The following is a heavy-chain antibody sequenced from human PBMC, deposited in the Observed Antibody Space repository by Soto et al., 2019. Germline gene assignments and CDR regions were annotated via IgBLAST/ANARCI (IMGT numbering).Heavy chain of an antibody. Sequence: QVQLVQSGAEVKKPGSSVKVSCKASGGTFSSYAISWVRQAPGQGLEWMGGIIPIFGTANYAQKFQGRVTSTGDESTNTAYLEVSSLRSEDTAVYCWAGRSSGYFLDAFDIWGQGTMVTVSS. D-gene: IGHD3-22*01. V-gene: IGHV1-69*01. J-gene: IGHJ3*02. CDR2: IIPIFGTA. CDR1: GGTFSSYA. CDR3: AGRSSGYFLDAFDI.